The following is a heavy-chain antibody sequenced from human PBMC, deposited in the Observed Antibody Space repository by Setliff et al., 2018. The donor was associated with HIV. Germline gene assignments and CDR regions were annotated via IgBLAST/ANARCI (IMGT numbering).Heavy chain of an antibody. Sequence: ASETLSLTCTVSGGSISSGFYYWNWIRQHPGKGLEWIGYINFGSTTYNPSLKSRVIISVDTSKNQCYLKVNSVTPADTAVYFCVRADNNGRFHHYMDVWGKGTTVTVSS. J-gene: IGHJ6*03. CDR1: GGSISSGFYY. V-gene: IGHV4-61*01. CDR3: VRADNNGRFHHYMDV. D-gene: IGHD1-1*01. CDR2: INFGST.